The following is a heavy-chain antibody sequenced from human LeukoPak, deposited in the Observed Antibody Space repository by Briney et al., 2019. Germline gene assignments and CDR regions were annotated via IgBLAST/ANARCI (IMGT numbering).Heavy chain of an antibody. J-gene: IGHJ6*02. CDR3: AKDYSGWYSHGMDV. CDR2: ISSGGAYT. V-gene: IGHV3-23*01. Sequence: GGSLRLSCAASGFTVSSNYMSWVRQAPGKGLEWVSAISSGGAYTYYADSVKGRFTISRDNSKNTLYLQMNSLRAEDTAVYYCAKDYSGWYSHGMDVWGQGTTVTVSS. D-gene: IGHD6-19*01. CDR1: GFTVSSNY.